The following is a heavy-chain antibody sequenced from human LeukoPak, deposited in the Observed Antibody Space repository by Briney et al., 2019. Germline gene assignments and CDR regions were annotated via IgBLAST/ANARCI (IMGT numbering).Heavy chain of an antibody. Sequence: GGSLRLSCAPSAFTFSSSNMHWVRQSPGKGLEWLALIPYDGTKTYYAESVKGRFTVSRDNSKSTLFLQMNSLTAEDTAIYYCEREWFGESNWGQGARVTVSS. V-gene: IGHV3-30*04. J-gene: IGHJ4*02. D-gene: IGHD3-10*01. CDR1: AFTFSSSN. CDR2: IPYDGTKT. CDR3: EREWFGESN.